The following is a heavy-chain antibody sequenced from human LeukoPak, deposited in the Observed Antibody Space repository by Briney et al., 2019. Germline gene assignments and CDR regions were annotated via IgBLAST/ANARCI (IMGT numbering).Heavy chain of an antibody. Sequence: AAGHWIMKKQSRGLEWLGRTHYRSKWYNDYAVSVKSRITINPDTSKNQFSLQLNSVTPEDTAVYYCAREGDSSSSTHFDYWGQGTLVTVSS. D-gene: IGHD6-6*01. CDR1: AA. V-gene: IGHV6-1*01. J-gene: IGHJ4*02. CDR3: AREGDSSSSTHFDY. CDR2: THYRSKWYN.